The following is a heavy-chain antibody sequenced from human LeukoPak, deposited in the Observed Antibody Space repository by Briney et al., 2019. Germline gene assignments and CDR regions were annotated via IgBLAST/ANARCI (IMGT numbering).Heavy chain of an antibody. J-gene: IGHJ4*02. V-gene: IGHV1-8*01. CDR2: MNPNSGNT. D-gene: IGHD3-22*01. CDR3: ARVPYYDSSGYGKDQIDY. CDR1: GYTFTSYD. Sequence: ASVKVSCKASGYTFTSYDINWVRQATGQGLEWMGWMNPNSGNTGYAQKFQGRVTMTRNTSISTAYMELSSLRSEDTAVYYCARVPYYDSSGYGKDQIDYWGPGTLVTVSS.